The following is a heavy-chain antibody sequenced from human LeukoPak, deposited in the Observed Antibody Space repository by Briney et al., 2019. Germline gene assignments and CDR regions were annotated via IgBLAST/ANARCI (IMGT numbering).Heavy chain of an antibody. CDR2: IKQDGSEK. Sequence: GRSLRLSCADSGFTFSSYGIHWVRQAPGKGLEWVANIKQDGSEKYYVDSVKGRFTISRDNAKNSLYLQMNSLRAEDTAMYYCARDSAGNDYWGQGTLVTVSS. J-gene: IGHJ4*02. V-gene: IGHV3-7*01. CDR3: ARDSAGNDY. CDR1: GFTFSSYG. D-gene: IGHD6-13*01.